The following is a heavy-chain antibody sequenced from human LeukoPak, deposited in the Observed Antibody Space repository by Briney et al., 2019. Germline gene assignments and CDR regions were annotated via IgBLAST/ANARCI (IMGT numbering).Heavy chain of an antibody. V-gene: IGHV3-30*02. CDR3: AKDGCSSTSCYIYFDY. D-gene: IGHD2-2*02. CDR1: GFTFSSYG. Sequence: PGGSLRLSCAASGFTFSSYGMHWVRQAPGKGLEWVAFIRYDGSNKYYADSVKGRFTISRDNSKNTLYLQMNSLRAEDTAVYYCAKDGCSSTSCYIYFDYWGQGTLVTVSS. CDR2: IRYDGSNK. J-gene: IGHJ4*02.